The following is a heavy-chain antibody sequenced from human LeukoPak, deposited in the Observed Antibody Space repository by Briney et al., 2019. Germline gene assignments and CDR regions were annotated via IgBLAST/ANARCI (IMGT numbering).Heavy chain of an antibody. D-gene: IGHD3-3*01. CDR2: ISAYNGNT. J-gene: IGHJ4*02. Sequence: ASVKVSCKASGYTFTSYGISWVRQAPGQGLEWMGWISAYNGNTNYAQKLQGRVTMTTDTSTSTAYMELRSLRSEDTAVYYCASTYDFWSGYDYYFDYWGQGTLVTVSS. CDR1: GYTFTSYG. V-gene: IGHV1-18*01. CDR3: ASTYDFWSGYDYYFDY.